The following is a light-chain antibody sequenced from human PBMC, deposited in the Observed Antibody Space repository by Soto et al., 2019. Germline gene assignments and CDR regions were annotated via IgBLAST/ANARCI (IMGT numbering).Light chain of an antibody. CDR3: QQYNNWPRTWT. J-gene: IGKJ1*01. Sequence: EIVKTKSPATLSVTPGERATLSCRASQSVSSNLAWYQQKPGQAPRLLIYGASTRATGIPARFSGSGSGTEFTLTISSLQSEDFAVYYCQQYNNWPRTWTFGQGTKVEIK. V-gene: IGKV3-15*01. CDR2: GAS. CDR1: QSVSSN.